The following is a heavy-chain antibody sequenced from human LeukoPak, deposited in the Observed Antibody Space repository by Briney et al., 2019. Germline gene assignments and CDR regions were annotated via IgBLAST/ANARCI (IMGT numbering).Heavy chain of an antibody. V-gene: IGHV1-69*13. CDR1: GGTFSSYA. CDR3: ARSITMVRGAPRYYYMDV. CDR2: IIPIFGTA. D-gene: IGHD3-10*01. Sequence: SVKVSCKASGGTFSSYAISWVRQAPGQGLEWMGGIIPIFGTANYAQKFQGRVTITADESTSTAYMELSSLRSEDTAVYYCARSITMVRGAPRYYYMDVWGKGTTVTISS. J-gene: IGHJ6*03.